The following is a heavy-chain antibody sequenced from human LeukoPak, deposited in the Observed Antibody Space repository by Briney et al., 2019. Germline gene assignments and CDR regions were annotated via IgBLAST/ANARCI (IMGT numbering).Heavy chain of an antibody. CDR2: ISSSSSTI. V-gene: IGHV3-48*01. J-gene: IGHJ4*02. Sequence: PGGSLRLSCAASGFTFSSYSMNWVRQAPGKGLEWVSYISSSSSTIYYADSVKGRFTISRDNAKNSLYLQMNSLRAEDTAVYYCARVGRLWTEEYDYWGQGTLVTVSS. CDR3: ARVGRLWTEEYDY. D-gene: IGHD5-18*01. CDR1: GFTFSSYS.